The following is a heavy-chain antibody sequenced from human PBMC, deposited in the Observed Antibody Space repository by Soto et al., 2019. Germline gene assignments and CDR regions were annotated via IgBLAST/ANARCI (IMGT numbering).Heavy chain of an antibody. CDR3: ARATAYDFWSGYYRSYGLDV. CDR2: INPNSGDT. Sequence: VQLVQSGAEVKSPGASVRVSCTTSGYTFTGYFIHWVRQAPGQGLEWMGWINPNSGDTSYLQKFQGWVTMARDTSISTAYMELSRLRSDDTAVYYCARATAYDFWSGYYRSYGLDVWGQGTTVTV. J-gene: IGHJ6*02. D-gene: IGHD3-3*01. CDR1: GYTFTGYF. V-gene: IGHV1-2*04.